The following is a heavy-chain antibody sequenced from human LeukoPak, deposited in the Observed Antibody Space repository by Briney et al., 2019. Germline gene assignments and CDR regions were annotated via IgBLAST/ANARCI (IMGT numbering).Heavy chain of an antibody. Sequence: GGSLRLSCAASGLTVSSSYMSWVRQAPGKGLEWVSIIYNDGSTYYADSMKGRFTISRDNSKKTLYLQMNSLRAEDTAVYYCARVGGDYWGQGTLVTVSS. CDR1: GLTVSSSY. CDR2: IYNDGST. V-gene: IGHV3-53*05. CDR3: ARVGGDY. J-gene: IGHJ4*02. D-gene: IGHD4-23*01.